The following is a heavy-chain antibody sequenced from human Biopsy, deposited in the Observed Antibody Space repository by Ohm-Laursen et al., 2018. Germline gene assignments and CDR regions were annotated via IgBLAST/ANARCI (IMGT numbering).Heavy chain of an antibody. CDR2: IHNSGST. J-gene: IGHJ4*02. CDR1: GDSLSSYF. CDR3: ARALGGYNLSAYYIDS. D-gene: IGHD3-3*01. V-gene: IGHV4-59*01. Sequence: GTLSLTCAVSGDSLSSYFWSWIRQPPGKGLEWIGFIHNSGSTDHNPSLKSRVTVSMDVSNNDFSLKLTSVTAADTAVYYCARALGGYNLSAYYIDSWGQGTLVTVSS.